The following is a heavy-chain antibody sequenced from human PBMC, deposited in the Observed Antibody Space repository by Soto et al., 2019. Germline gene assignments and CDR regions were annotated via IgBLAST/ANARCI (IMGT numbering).Heavy chain of an antibody. CDR2: IYYSGST. V-gene: IGHV4-59*01. D-gene: IGHD4-17*01. J-gene: IGHJ4*02. CDR3: ARWYGGSIDY. Sequence: QVQLQESGPGLVKPSETLSLTCTVSGGSISSYYWSWIRQPPGKGLEWIGYIYYSGSTNYNPSLKSRVTISVDTSKNQFSLKLRSVTAADTAVYYCARWYGGSIDYWGQGTLVTVSS. CDR1: GGSISSYY.